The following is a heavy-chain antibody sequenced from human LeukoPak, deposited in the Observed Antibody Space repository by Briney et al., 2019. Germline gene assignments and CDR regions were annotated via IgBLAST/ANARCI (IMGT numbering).Heavy chain of an antibody. V-gene: IGHV4-39*01. D-gene: IGHD6-6*01. CDR1: GGSISSSSYY. CDR2: IYYSGST. CDR3: ARYTLGAARGNWFDP. J-gene: IGHJ5*02. Sequence: KPSETLSLTCTVSGGSISSSSYYWGWIRQPPGKGLEWIGSIYYSGSTYYNPSLKSRVTISVDTSKNQFSLKLSSVTAADTAVYYCARYTLGAARGNWFDPWGQGTLVTVSS.